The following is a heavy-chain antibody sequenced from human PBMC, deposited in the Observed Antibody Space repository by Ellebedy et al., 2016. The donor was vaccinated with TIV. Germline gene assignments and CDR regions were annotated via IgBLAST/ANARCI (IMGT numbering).Heavy chain of an antibody. V-gene: IGHV4-39*07. CDR2: VHSSGSA. CDR3: ARNAFSSSWYQFDS. D-gene: IGHD6-13*01. J-gene: IGHJ4*02. Sequence: MPGGSLRLSCTVSGDSIISPSNYWGWIRQPPGKGLEWVGSVHSSGSAYYNPSLKSRVTISVDTSNNQFSLNLNSVTAADTALYFCARNAFSSSWYQFDSWGQGTLVTVSS. CDR1: GDSIISPSNY.